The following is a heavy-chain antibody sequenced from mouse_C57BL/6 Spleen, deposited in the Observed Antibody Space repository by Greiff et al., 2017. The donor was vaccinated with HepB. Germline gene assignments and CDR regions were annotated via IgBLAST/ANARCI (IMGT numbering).Heavy chain of an antibody. CDR2: IDPETGGT. J-gene: IGHJ3*01. CDR1: GYTFTDYE. Sequence: QVQLQQSGAELVRPGASVTLSCKASGYTFTDYEMHWVKQTPVHGLEWIGAIDPETGGTAYNQKFKGKAILTADKSSSTAYMELRSLTSEDSAVYYCSMGTTVPAWFAYCGQGTLVTVSA. D-gene: IGHD1-1*01. CDR3: SMGTTVPAWFAY. V-gene: IGHV1-15*01.